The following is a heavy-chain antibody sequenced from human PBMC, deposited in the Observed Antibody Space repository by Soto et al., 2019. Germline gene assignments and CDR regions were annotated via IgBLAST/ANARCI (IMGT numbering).Heavy chain of an antibody. CDR3: ARDVWSGYLEGYFDY. CDR2: ISSSGSTI. D-gene: IGHD3-3*01. J-gene: IGHJ4*02. Sequence: PGGSLRLSCAASGFTFSSYEMNWVRQAPGKGLEWVSYISSSGSTIYYADSVKGRFTISRDNAKNSLYLQMNSLRAEDTAVYYCARDVWSGYLEGYFDYWGQGTLVTVSS. CDR1: GFTFSSYE. V-gene: IGHV3-48*03.